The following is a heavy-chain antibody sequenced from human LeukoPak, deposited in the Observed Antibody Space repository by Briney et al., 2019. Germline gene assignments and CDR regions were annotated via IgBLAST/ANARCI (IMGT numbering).Heavy chain of an antibody. CDR1: GYTLTELS. CDR2: FDPEDGET. V-gene: IGHV1-24*01. D-gene: IGHD2-15*01. J-gene: IGHJ6*02. Sequence: AASVKVSCKVSGYTLTELSMHWARQAPGKGLEWMGGFDPEDGETIYAQKFQGRVTMTEDTSTDTAYMELSSLRSEDTAVYYCATEGGCSGGSCKNYYYYGMDVWGQGTTVTVSS. CDR3: ATEGGCSGGSCKNYYYYGMDV.